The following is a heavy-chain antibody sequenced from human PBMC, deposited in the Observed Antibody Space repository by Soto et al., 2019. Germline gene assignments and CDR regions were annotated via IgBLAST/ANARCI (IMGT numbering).Heavy chain of an antibody. CDR3: ARRWGYSFDY. V-gene: IGHV4-39*01. Sequence: SETLSHTCTVSGGSISSYYWGWIRRPPGKGLEWIGSIYYSGSTYYNPSLKSRVTISVDTSKNQFSLKLSSVTAADTAVYYCARRWGYSFDYWGQGTLVTVSS. CDR1: GGSISSYY. J-gene: IGHJ4*02. D-gene: IGHD7-27*01. CDR2: IYYSGST.